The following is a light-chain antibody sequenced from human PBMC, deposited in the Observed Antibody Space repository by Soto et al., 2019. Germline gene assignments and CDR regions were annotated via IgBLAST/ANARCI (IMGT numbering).Light chain of an antibody. CDR2: AAS. CDR3: QQYGRT. Sequence: EVVLTQSPGTLSLSPGETATLSCRASQTISTNYLAWYQQKPGQAPRLLLYAASNRLTGITDRFSGSGSGTDFTLTISRLEPDDFALYYCQQYGRTFGQGTRLEIK. V-gene: IGKV3-20*01. J-gene: IGKJ5*01. CDR1: QTISTNY.